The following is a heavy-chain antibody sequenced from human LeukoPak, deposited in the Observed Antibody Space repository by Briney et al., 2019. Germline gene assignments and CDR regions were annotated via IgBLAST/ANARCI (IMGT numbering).Heavy chain of an antibody. V-gene: IGHV1-18*01. CDR1: GYTFTSYG. D-gene: IGHD3-16*02. CDR3: ARDPLTFGGVIANPNFDY. J-gene: IGHJ4*02. Sequence: ASAKVSCKASGYTFTSYGISWVRQAPGQGLEWMGWISAYNGNTNYAQKLQGRVTMTTDTSTSTAYMELRSLRSDDTAVYYCARDPLTFGGVIANPNFDYWGQGTLVTVSS. CDR2: ISAYNGNT.